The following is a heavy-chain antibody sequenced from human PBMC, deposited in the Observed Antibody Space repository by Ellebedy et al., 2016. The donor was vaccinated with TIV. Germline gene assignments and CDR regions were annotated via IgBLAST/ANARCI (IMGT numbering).Heavy chain of an antibody. Sequence: AALVKVSCKVSGYSVTEISMHWVRQAPGKGLEWVGGFDSDDDAIIYAEKFQGRVTMTADTFTDPVYMELSSLRSEDTAIYYCATCANEFDYWGQGTLVTVSS. CDR3: ATCANEFDY. J-gene: IGHJ4*02. V-gene: IGHV1-24*01. D-gene: IGHD1-1*01. CDR2: FDSDDDAI. CDR1: GYSVTEIS.